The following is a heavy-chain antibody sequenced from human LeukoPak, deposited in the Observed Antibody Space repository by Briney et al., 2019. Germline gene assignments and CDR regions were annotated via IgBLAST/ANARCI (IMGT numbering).Heavy chain of an antibody. CDR1: GYTFTSYD. CDR3: ARGDTSLISTGWYYFDY. J-gene: IGHJ4*02. D-gene: IGHD6-19*01. V-gene: IGHV1-8*01. CDR2: MNPNSGNT. Sequence: ASVKVSCKASGYTFTSYDINWVRQATGQGLEWMGWMNPNSGNTGYAQKFQGRVTMTRNTSISTAYMELSSLRSEDTAVYYCARGDTSLISTGWYYFDYWGQGTLVTVSS.